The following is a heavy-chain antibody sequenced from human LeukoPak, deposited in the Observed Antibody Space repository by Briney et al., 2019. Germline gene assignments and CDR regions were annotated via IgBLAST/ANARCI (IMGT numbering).Heavy chain of an antibody. V-gene: IGHV3-23*01. D-gene: IGHD7-27*01. Sequence: GASLRLSCAASGFTFSSYAMSWVRQAPGKGLEWVSAISGSGGSTYDADSVKGRFTISRDNSKNTLYLQMNSLRAEDTAVYYCAKGLTNWGSRAYYFDYWGQGTLVTVSS. J-gene: IGHJ4*02. CDR2: ISGSGGST. CDR3: AKGLTNWGSRAYYFDY. CDR1: GFTFSSYA.